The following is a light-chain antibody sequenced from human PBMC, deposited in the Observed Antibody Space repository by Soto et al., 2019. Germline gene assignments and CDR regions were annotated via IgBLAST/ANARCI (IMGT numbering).Light chain of an antibody. CDR1: QSISSY. Sequence: GGRVTITCRASQSISSYLNWYQQKPGKAPKLLIYAASSLQSGVPSRFSGSGSGTDFTLTISSLQPEDFATYYCQQSYSTPITVGQGTRLENK. CDR3: QQSYSTPIT. V-gene: IGKV1-39*01. J-gene: IGKJ5*01. CDR2: AAS.